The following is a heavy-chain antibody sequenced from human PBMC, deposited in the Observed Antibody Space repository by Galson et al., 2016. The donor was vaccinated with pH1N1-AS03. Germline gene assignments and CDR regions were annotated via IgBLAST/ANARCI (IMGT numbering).Heavy chain of an antibody. V-gene: IGHV1-46*01. Sequence: SVKVSCKASGYTLTRYYMHWVRQAPGQGLEWMGIIDPSGGPTTYAPKFQGRITITTDTSTSTVYMELVSLRSEDTAVYYCARPAHDFGRPYHMDVWGQGTTVTVSS. CDR1: GYTLTRYY. D-gene: IGHD3/OR15-3a*01. CDR3: ARPAHDFGRPYHMDV. CDR2: IDPSGGPT. J-gene: IGHJ6*02.